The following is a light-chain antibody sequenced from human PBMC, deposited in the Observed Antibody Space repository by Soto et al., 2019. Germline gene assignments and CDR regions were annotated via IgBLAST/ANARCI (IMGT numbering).Light chain of an antibody. J-gene: IGKJ3*01. CDR1: QAIHSY. V-gene: IGKV1-39*01. Sequence: DTQMTQSPSSLSASVGDRVTITCRASQAIHSYLNWYQQKPGKAPNLLIFAKSTLQSGVPSRFSGSGSGTDFTLTISSLQPEDFATYYCQQRETFGPGTKVDI. CDR2: AKS. CDR3: QQRET.